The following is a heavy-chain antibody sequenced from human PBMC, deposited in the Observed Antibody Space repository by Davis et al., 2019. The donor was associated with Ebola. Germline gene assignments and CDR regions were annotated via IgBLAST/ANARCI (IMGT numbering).Heavy chain of an antibody. J-gene: IGHJ3*02. CDR2: MTYSGGRT. CDR3: AREGDHYGSESHRDGFDI. D-gene: IGHD3-10*01. CDR1: GFTFRRYA. V-gene: IGHV3-23*01. Sequence: GESLKISCAASGFTFRRYAMNWVRQAPGKGLEWVSSMTYSGGRTYFADSVQGRFTVSRDYFKDTLYLQMNSLRVEGTAVYYCAREGDHYGSESHRDGFDIWGRGTMVAVSS.